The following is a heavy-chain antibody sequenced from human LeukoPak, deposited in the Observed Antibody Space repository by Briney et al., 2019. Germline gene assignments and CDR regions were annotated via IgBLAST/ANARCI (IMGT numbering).Heavy chain of an antibody. CDR3: ARYGYNHALDY. D-gene: IGHD5-24*01. V-gene: IGHV4-59*02. J-gene: IGHJ4*02. CDR2: LYYSGTT. CDR1: SGSVSGYY. Sequence: SETLSLTCTVSSGSVSGYYWSWIRQPPGKGLEWIGYLYYSGTTNYNPALRSRVTMSVDASKHQFSLKLSSVTAADTAVYYCARYGYNHALDYWGQGTLVTVSS.